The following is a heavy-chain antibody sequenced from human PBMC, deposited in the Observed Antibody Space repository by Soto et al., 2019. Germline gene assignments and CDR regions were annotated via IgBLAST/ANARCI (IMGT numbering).Heavy chain of an antibody. V-gene: IGHV4-59*01. J-gene: IGHJ5*02. D-gene: IGHD6-13*01. CDR3: ARLIAAAGVGTGNWFDP. CDR2: IYYSGST. CDR1: GGSISSYY. Sequence: SETLSLTCXVSGGSISSYYWGWIRPPPGKGLEWIGYIYYSGSTNYNPSLKSRVTISVDTSKNQFSLKLSSVTAADTAVYYCARLIAAAGVGTGNWFDPWGQGTLVTVSS.